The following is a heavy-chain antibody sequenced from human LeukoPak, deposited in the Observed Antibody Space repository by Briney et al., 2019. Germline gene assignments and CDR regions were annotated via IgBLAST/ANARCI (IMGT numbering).Heavy chain of an antibody. J-gene: IGHJ1*01. V-gene: IGHV4-31*03. D-gene: IGHD2-8*01. CDR1: GGSINSGGYY. Sequence: SETLSLTCTVSGGSINSGGYYWSWIRQHPGKGLEWIGYIYYRESTYYNPSLESRVTISTDTSRNQFFLTLSSVTAADTAVYYCARESYAISGHRYFQDWGQGTLVTVSS. CDR3: ARESYAISGHRYFQD. CDR2: IYYREST.